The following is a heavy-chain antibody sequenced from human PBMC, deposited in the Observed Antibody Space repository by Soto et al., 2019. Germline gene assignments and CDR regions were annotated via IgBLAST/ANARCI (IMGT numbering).Heavy chain of an antibody. V-gene: IGHV1-18*01. Sequence: ASLKVSCKASGYTFTSYGISWVRQAPGQGLEWMGWISAYNGNTNYAQKLQGRVTMTTDTSTSTAYMELRSLRSDDTAVYYCARDECISTSCWLGYWGQGTLVTVSS. D-gene: IGHD2-2*01. CDR3: ARDECISTSCWLGY. CDR1: GYTFTSYG. CDR2: ISAYNGNT. J-gene: IGHJ4*02.